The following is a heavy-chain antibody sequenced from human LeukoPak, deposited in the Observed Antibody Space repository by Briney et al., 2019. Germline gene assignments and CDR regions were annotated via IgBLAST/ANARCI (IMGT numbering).Heavy chain of an antibody. CDR2: ISSSCSTI. J-gene: IGHJ4*02. CDR1: GFTFSDYY. D-gene: IGHD2-2*01. V-gene: IGHV3-11*01. Sequence: KPGGSLRLSCAASGFTFSDYYMSWIRQAPGKGLEWVSYISSSCSTIYYADSVKGRFTISRDNAKNSQYLQMNSLRAEYTAVYYCARDPRRYCSSTSCYSFPDGLGYWGQGTLVTVSS. CDR3: ARDPRRYCSSTSCYSFPDGLGY.